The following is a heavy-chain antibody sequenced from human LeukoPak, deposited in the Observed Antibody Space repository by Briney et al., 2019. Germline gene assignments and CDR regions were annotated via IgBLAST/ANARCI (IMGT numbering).Heavy chain of an antibody. D-gene: IGHD3-16*02. CDR2: MSIDGNIK. CDR1: GFTFNNYV. J-gene: IGHJ4*02. V-gene: IGHV3-30*04. CDR3: ARGTAVVIPTFDY. Sequence: GGSLRLSCAASGFTFNNYVMHWVRQAPGKGLEWVAVMSIDGNIKLYADSVRGRFTISRDNAKNSVYLQMNSLRAEDTALYFCARGTAVVIPTFDYWGQGILVTVSS.